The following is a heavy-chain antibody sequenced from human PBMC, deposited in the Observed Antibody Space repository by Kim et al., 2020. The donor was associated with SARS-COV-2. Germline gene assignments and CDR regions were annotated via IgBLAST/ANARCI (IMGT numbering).Heavy chain of an antibody. D-gene: IGHD5-18*01. V-gene: IGHV3-23*01. CDR3: AKAYSYGYLDY. CDR2: T. Sequence: TYYADSVKGRFTISRDNSKNTLYLQMNSLIAEDTAVYYCAKAYSYGYLDYWGQGTLVTVSS. J-gene: IGHJ4*02.